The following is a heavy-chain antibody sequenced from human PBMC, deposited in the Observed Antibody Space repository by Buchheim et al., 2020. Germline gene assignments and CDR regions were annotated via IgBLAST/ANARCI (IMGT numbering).Heavy chain of an antibody. CDR3: ARRESTVANFDY. CDR2: ISSSSSYT. Sequence: QVQLVESGGGLVKPGGSLRLSCAASGFTFSGYYMSWIRQAPGKGLEWVSYISSSSSYTNYADSVKGRLTISSENDKNSLDLQMNSLRAEDTAVYYCARRESTVANFDYWGQGTL. D-gene: IGHD4-23*01. J-gene: IGHJ4*02. V-gene: IGHV3-11*05. CDR1: GFTFSGYY.